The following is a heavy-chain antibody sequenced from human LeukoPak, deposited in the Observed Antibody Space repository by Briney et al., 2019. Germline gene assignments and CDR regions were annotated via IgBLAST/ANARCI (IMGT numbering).Heavy chain of an antibody. CDR1: GYSISSGYY. Sequence: SETLSLTCTVSGYSISSGYYWGWIRQPPGKGLEWIGSIYHSGSTYYNPSLKSRVTISVDTSRNQFSLKLSSVTAADTAVYYCARDQYYYDSSGQVNFDYWGQGTLVTVSS. J-gene: IGHJ4*02. CDR3: ARDQYYYDSSGQVNFDY. D-gene: IGHD3-22*01. V-gene: IGHV4-38-2*02. CDR2: IYHSGST.